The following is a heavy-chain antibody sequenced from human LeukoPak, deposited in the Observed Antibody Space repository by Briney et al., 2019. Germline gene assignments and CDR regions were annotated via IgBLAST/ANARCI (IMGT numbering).Heavy chain of an antibody. CDR2: INHSGST. CDR1: GGSFSGYY. J-gene: IGHJ5*02. CDR3: ARDKSLAHYYGSGRHDNWFDP. D-gene: IGHD3-10*01. V-gene: IGHV4-34*01. Sequence: SETLSLTCAVYGGSFSGYYWSWIRQPPGKGLEWIGEINHSGSTNYNPSLKSRVTISVDTSKNQFSLKLSSVTAADTAVYYCARDKSLAHYYGSGRHDNWFDPWGQGTLVTVHS.